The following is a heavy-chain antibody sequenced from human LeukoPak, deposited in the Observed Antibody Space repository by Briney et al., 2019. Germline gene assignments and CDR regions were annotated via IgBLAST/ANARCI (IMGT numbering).Heavy chain of an antibody. V-gene: IGHV3-11*04. CDR1: GFTFSDYY. CDR3: VRDSSSWYKPNWFDP. D-gene: IGHD6-13*01. CDR2: ISSSGSTI. Sequence: GGSLRLSCAASGFTFSDYYMSWIRQAPGKGLEWVSYISSSGSTIYYADSVKGRFTISRDNAKNSLYLQMNSLRAEDTAVYYCVRDSSSWYKPNWFDPWGQGTLVTVSS. J-gene: IGHJ5*02.